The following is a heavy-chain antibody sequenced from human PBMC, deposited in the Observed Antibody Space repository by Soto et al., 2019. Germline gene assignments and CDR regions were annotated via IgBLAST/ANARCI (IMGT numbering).Heavy chain of an antibody. CDR2: IWYDGINK. CDR1: GFTFSSYG. J-gene: IGHJ3*02. D-gene: IGHD6-19*01. Sequence: QVQLVESGGGVVQPGRSLRLSCAASGFTFSSYGMHWVRQAPGKGLEWVSVIWYDGINKYYADSVKGRFTISRDNSKNTLYLQMNSLRAEDTAVYYCVRSPDYSSGLQDGFDIWGQGTLVTVSS. CDR3: VRSPDYSSGLQDGFDI. V-gene: IGHV3-33*01.